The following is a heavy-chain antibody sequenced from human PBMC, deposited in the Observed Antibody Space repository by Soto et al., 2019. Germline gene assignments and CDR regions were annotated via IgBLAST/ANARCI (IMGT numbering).Heavy chain of an antibody. J-gene: IGHJ5*02. CDR1: GGSFSGYY. CDR3: AGEDDNTSPRSWFDP. CDR2: INQSGST. D-gene: IGHD3-9*01. Sequence: QVQVQQWGAGLLKPSETLSLTCSVYGGSFSGYYWNWIRQPPGKGVVWIGEINQSGSTNYNPSLKSRVTISVDTSKNQRALKMSSVTAADTAVYYCAGEDDNTSPRSWFDPRGQGTQVNVSS. V-gene: IGHV4-34*01.